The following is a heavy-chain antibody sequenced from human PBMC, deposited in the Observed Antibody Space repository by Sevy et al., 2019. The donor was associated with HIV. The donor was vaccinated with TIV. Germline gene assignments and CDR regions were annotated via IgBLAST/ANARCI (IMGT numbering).Heavy chain of an antibody. V-gene: IGHV1-18*01. CDR2: INVYNGNA. D-gene: IGHD2-15*01. J-gene: IGHJ4*02. CDR3: ASGEKYCSGGSCYFHLDY. CDR1: GYTFTSYG. Sequence: ASVKVSCKASGYTFTSYGINWVRQAPGQGLEWMGWINVYNGNANYAQKLQGRGTMTTDASTSTAYMELRSLRSDDTALYYCASGEKYCSGGSCYFHLDYWGQGPLVTVSS.